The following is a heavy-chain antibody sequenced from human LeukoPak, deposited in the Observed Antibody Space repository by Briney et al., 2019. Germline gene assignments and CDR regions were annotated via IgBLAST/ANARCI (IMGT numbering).Heavy chain of an antibody. CDR2: INPNRGDT. V-gene: IGHV1-2*02. J-gene: IGHJ3*01. D-gene: IGHD3-22*01. CDR3: AREGATHYYDTRGYGYGAFDF. Sequence: ASVKVSCKASGYTFTDYYMQWVRQAPGQGLEWTGWINPNRGDTNYAQKFQGRVTMTRVTSISIVYMELSRLRSDDTAVYYCAREGATHYYDTRGYGYGAFDFWGQGTMVTGSS. CDR1: GYTFTDYY.